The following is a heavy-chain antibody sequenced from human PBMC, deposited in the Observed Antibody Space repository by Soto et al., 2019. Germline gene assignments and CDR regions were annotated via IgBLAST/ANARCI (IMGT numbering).Heavy chain of an antibody. CDR3: ARVNGHYYYGMDV. J-gene: IGHJ6*02. V-gene: IGHV3-11*01. Sequence: LRLSCAASGFTFSDYYMSWIRQAPGKGLEWVSDISSSGSTIYYADSVKGRFTISRDNAKNSLYLQMNSLRAEDTAVYYCARVNGHYYYGMDVWGQGTTVTVSS. CDR2: ISSSGSTI. CDR1: GFTFSDYY. D-gene: IGHD1-1*01.